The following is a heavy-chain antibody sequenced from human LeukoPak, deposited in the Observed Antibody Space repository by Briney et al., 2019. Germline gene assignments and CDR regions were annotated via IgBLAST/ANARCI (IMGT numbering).Heavy chain of an antibody. CDR3: AKRRAGYYMGAEYFQH. V-gene: IGHV3-23*01. CDR1: GFTFSSYG. CDR2: ISGSGGST. Sequence: GGSLRLSCAASGFTFSSYGMSWVRQAPGKGLEWVSAISGSGGSTYYADSVKGRFTISRDNSKSTLYLQMNSLRAEDTAVYYCAKRRAGYYMGAEYFQHWGQGTLVTVSS. J-gene: IGHJ1*01. D-gene: IGHD3-9*01.